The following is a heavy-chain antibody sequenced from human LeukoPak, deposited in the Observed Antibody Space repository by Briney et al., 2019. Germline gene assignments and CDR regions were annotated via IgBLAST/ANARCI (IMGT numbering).Heavy chain of an antibody. V-gene: IGHV3-23*01. CDR1: GFTFSSYW. CDR3: AKTGLIWASGWVSRILTYFDY. CDR2: ISGSGEST. D-gene: IGHD6-19*01. Sequence: PGGSLRLSXAASGFTFSSYWMSWVRQAPGKGLEWVSTISGSGESTFYADSVKGRFTISRDNSKNTLYLQISSLRAEDTAVYYCAKTGLIWASGWVSRILTYFDYWGRGTLVTVSS. J-gene: IGHJ4*02.